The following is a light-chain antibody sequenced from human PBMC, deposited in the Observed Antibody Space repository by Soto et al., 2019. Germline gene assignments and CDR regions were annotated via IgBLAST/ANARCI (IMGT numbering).Light chain of an antibody. Sequence: QSVLTQPASVSGSPGQSITISCTGPRFKNVSWYQPHPGQAPKLLIYDVSYRPSGISHRFSGSESAYTASLAISGLQAEDDADYYCSSYSFTTSLYVFGTGTKLTVL. CDR2: DVS. CDR3: SSYSFTTSLYV. J-gene: IGLJ1*01. CDR1: RFKN. V-gene: IGLV2-14*03.